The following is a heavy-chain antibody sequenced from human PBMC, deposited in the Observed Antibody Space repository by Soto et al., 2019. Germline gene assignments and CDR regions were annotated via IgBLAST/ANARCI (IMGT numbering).Heavy chain of an antibody. CDR2: IYATGTT. J-gene: IGHJ5*02. Sequence: QVQLQESGPGLVKPSETLSLTCTVSGASISGFYWSWIRKSAGKGLGWIGRIYATGTTDYNPSLKSRVMMSVDTSKKHFSLKLRSVTAADTAVYYCVRDGTKTLRDWFDPWGQGISVTVSS. D-gene: IGHD1-1*01. CDR1: GASISGFY. CDR3: VRDGTKTLRDWFDP. V-gene: IGHV4-4*07.